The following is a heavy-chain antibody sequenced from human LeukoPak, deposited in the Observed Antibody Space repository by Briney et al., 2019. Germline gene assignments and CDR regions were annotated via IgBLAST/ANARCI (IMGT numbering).Heavy chain of an antibody. V-gene: IGHV4-59*08. CDR1: GGSINNYY. CDR3: ARSIVVAGIVSDYYYYAMDV. CDR2: ISYSGNT. J-gene: IGHJ6*02. Sequence: SETLSLTCAVSGGSINNYYWSWIRQPPGKGLEWIGYISYSGNTNYNASLRSRVTISVDTSKNQFSLNLNSVTAADTAVYYCARSIVVAGIVSDYYYYAMDVWGPGTTVTVSS. D-gene: IGHD6-13*01.